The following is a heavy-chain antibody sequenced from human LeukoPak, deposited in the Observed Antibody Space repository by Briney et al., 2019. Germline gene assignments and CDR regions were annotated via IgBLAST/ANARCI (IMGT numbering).Heavy chain of an antibody. Sequence: GGSLRLSCVASGFTFTHYNMNWVRQAPAKGLEGVSYISISSSTIYYADSVKGRFTISRDNAMNSLYLQMNSLRDEDTAVYYCARGHFYGSWSNPDYWGQGTLVTVSS. V-gene: IGHV3-48*02. CDR2: ISISSSTI. CDR3: ARGHFYGSWSNPDY. D-gene: IGHD3-10*01. J-gene: IGHJ4*02. CDR1: GFTFTHYN.